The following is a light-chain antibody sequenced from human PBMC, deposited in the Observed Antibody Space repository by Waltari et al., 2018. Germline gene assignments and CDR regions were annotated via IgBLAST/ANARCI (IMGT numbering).Light chain of an antibody. Sequence: DTRLTQPPSSLSASLGERVTITCRASLSISSYLNWYQHKPGRAPTLLIHTGSTLQGGVPSRCSASKSGTVFTLTISSLQSEDVATYYCQQSYSLPQTFGQGTKVEIK. CDR1: LSISSY. V-gene: IGKV1-39*01. J-gene: IGKJ1*01. CDR2: TGS. CDR3: QQSYSLPQT.